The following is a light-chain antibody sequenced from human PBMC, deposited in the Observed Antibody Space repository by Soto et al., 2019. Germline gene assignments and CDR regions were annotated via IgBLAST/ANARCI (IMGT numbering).Light chain of an antibody. J-gene: IGKJ4*01. Sequence: EIVLTQSPATLSLSPGERATLSCRASQSVSSYLAWYQQKPGQAPRLLIYDASNRATGIPARFSGSGSGTNFTHTSSSLEPEDFAVYYCQQRSNWLTFGGGTKVEIK. CDR3: QQRSNWLT. V-gene: IGKV3-11*01. CDR1: QSVSSY. CDR2: DAS.